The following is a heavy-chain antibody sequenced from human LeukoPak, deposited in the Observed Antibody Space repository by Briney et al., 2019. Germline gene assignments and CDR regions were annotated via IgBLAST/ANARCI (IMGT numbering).Heavy chain of an antibody. D-gene: IGHD4-23*01. V-gene: IGHV1-2*02. CDR1: GYTFTDYY. CDR3: ANSRAHDYGGKWVHDY. CDR2: INPNGGVT. J-gene: IGHJ4*02. Sequence: ASVKVSCKASGYTFTDYYLHWVRQAPGQGLEWMGWINPNGGVTTYAQKFHSRVTLTRDTSISTAYMELTSLTSDDTAVYYCANSRAHDYGGKWVHDYWGQGTLVTVSS.